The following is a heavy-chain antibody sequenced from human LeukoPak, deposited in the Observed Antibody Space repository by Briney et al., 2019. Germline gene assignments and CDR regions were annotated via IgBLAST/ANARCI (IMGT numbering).Heavy chain of an antibody. D-gene: IGHD3-10*01. Sequence: GASVKVSCKASGYTFTDYYMHWVRQAPGQGLEWMGWINPNSGGTNYAQKFQGWVTMTRHTSISTAYMELSRLRSDDTAVYYCARDSGEGVRGVIITGLYYYYGMDVWGQGTTVTVSS. V-gene: IGHV1-2*04. CDR2: INPNSGGT. CDR3: ARDSGEGVRGVIITGLYYYYGMDV. CDR1: GYTFTDYY. J-gene: IGHJ6*02.